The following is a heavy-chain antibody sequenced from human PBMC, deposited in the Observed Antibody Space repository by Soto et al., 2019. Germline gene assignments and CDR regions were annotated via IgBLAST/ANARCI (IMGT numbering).Heavy chain of an antibody. CDR2: MSYDGSNE. D-gene: IGHD1-26*01. Sequence: QVQLVESGGGVGQPGRSLRLSCAASGFTFSHYAMDWVRQAPGKGLEWVALMSYDGSNEYYADSVKGRFAISRDNSKNTLYLQMNSLRAEDTAVYYCAKDGSHNFDYWGQGTLVTVSS. V-gene: IGHV3-30*18. J-gene: IGHJ4*02. CDR1: GFTFSHYA. CDR3: AKDGSHNFDY.